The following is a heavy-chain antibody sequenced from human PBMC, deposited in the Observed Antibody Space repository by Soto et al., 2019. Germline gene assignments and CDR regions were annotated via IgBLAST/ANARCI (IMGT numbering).Heavy chain of an antibody. D-gene: IGHD5-18*01. CDR2: FSSSSGYI. Sequence: EVQLVESGGGLVKPGGSLRLSCAASGFTFSTYSMNWVRQAPGKGLEWVSSFSSSSGYIYYADSVKGRFTISRDDAKNSLSLQMNSLRAEDTAVYYCARVRSYSYGQGYGMDVWGQGTTVTVSS. J-gene: IGHJ6*02. V-gene: IGHV3-21*01. CDR3: ARVRSYSYGQGYGMDV. CDR1: GFTFSTYS.